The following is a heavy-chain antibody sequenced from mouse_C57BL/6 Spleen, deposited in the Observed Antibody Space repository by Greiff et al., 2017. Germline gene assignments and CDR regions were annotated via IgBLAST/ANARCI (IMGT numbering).Heavy chain of an antibody. J-gene: IGHJ1*03. D-gene: IGHD1-1*01. CDR3: ARPDYGSSYGYFDV. CDR2: ISSGSSTI. Sequence: EVKLQESGGGLVKPGGSLKLSCAASGFTFSDYGMHWVRQAPEKGLEWVAYISSGSSTIYYADTVKGRFTISRDNAKNTLFLQMTSLRSEDTAMYYCARPDYGSSYGYFDVWGTGTTVTVSS. CDR1: GFTFSDYG. V-gene: IGHV5-17*01.